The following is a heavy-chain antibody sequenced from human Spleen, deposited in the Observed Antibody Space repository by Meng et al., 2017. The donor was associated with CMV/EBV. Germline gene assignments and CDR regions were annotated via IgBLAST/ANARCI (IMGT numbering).Heavy chain of an antibody. J-gene: IGHJ4*02. CDR3: ARDYYGDYYFDY. CDR2: ISWNSGSM. CDR1: GFTFDDYA. Sequence: SLKISCAASGFTFDDYAMHWVRQAPGKGLEWVSGISWNSGSMDYADSVKGRFTISRDNAKNSLYLQMNSLRAEDTAVYYCARDYYGDYYFDYWGQGSLVTVSS. V-gene: IGHV3-9*01. D-gene: IGHD4-17*01.